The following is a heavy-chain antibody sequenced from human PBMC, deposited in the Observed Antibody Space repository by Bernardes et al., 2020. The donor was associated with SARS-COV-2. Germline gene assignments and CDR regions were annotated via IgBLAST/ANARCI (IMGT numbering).Heavy chain of an antibody. CDR1: GYIFSYYG. V-gene: IGHV1-18*01. Sequence: ASVKVSCKASGYIFSYYGINWVRQAPGQGLEWIGWITPYNDNTNYAQSLQDRVIMTIDTSTSTAFLELRRLTSDDTAVYYCARDGAGFMATVTSNNWFDPWGQGTLVTVSS. CDR3: ARDGAGFMATVTSNNWFDP. J-gene: IGHJ5*02. D-gene: IGHD4-17*01. CDR2: ITPYNDNT.